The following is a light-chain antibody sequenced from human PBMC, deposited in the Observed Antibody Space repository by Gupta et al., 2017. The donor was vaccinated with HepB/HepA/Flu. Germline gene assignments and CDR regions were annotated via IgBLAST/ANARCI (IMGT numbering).Light chain of an antibody. CDR3: QQYNQWWT. J-gene: IGKJ1*01. V-gene: IGKV3-15*01. Sequence: EIVMTQSPATLSLSPGERANLSCRASQSVSTNLAWYQQKPGQAPRLLIYAASTRATDIPARFSGSGSGTEFTLTVSSLQSEDFAVYYCQQYNQWWTFGQGTKVEI. CDR2: AAS. CDR1: QSVSTN.